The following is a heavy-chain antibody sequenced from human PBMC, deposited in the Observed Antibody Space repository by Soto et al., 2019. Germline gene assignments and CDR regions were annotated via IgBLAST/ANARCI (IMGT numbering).Heavy chain of an antibody. Sequence: SETLSLTCTVSGDSVDSVDYYWGWIRQPPGKGLEWIASIHYSGSTYYSPSLKSRATISGDTSKSQFSLTLSSVTAADTAVYYCARDWLAAAGSYYYYGMDVWGQGTTVT. V-gene: IGHV4-39*02. CDR3: ARDWLAAAGSYYYYGMDV. D-gene: IGHD6-13*01. CDR2: IHYSGST. CDR1: GDSVDSVDYY. J-gene: IGHJ6*02.